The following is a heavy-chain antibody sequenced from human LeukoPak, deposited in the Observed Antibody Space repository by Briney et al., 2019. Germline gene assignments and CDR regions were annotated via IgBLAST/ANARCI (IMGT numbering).Heavy chain of an antibody. CDR3: AELGITMIGGV. J-gene: IGHJ6*04. D-gene: IGHD3-10*02. CDR2: LNWNGGTT. V-gene: IGHV3-20*04. Sequence: GGSLRLSCAASGFTFDGHGMSWVRQAPGKGLEWVSGLNWNGGTTGYADSVKGRFTISRDNAKNSLYLQMNSLRAEDTAVYYCAELGITMIGGVWGKGTTVTISS. CDR1: GFTFDGHG.